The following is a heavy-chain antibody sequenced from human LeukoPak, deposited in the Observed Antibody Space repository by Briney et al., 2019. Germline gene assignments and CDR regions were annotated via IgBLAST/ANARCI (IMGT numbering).Heavy chain of an antibody. CDR1: GFTFSSYS. CDR2: IHSDGNST. V-gene: IGHV3-74*01. D-gene: IGHD3-10*01. J-gene: IGHJ4*02. CDR3: ARGYLGPSWRFGDPTLDY. Sequence: PGGSLRLSCAASGFTFSSYSMNWVRQAPGKGLVWVSRIHSDGNSTNYADSVKGRFTISRDNSKNTLYLQMNSLRAEDTAVYYCARGYLGPSWRFGDPTLDYWGQGTLVTVSS.